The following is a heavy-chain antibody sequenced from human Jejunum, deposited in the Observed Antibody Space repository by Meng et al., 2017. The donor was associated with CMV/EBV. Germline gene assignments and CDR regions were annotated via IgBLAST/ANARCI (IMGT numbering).Heavy chain of an antibody. J-gene: IGHJ4*02. Sequence: PGESLRPSCAVSGHTLRSNFMRWVRQAPGKGLEWVSIIYSGGGTDYADSVKGRFTISRDNSNNTLYLQMNSLGAEDTAVYYCASPPPIGAALDYWGQGTLVTVSS. CDR2: IYSGGGT. D-gene: IGHD6-6*01. V-gene: IGHV3-66*01. CDR1: GHTLRSNF. CDR3: ASPPPIGAALDY.